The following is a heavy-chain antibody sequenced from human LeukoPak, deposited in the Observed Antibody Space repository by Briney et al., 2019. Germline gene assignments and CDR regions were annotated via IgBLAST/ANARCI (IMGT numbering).Heavy chain of an antibody. CDR2: IYYSGST. Sequence: PSETLSLTCTVSGGSISSYYWSWIRQPPGKGLEWIGYIYYSGSTNYNPSLKSRVTISVDTSKNQFSLKLSSVTAADTAVYYCASLSRDSNYAPGHWYFDLWGRGTLVTVSS. D-gene: IGHD4-11*01. CDR1: GGSISSYY. V-gene: IGHV4-59*01. CDR3: ASLSRDSNYAPGHWYFDL. J-gene: IGHJ2*01.